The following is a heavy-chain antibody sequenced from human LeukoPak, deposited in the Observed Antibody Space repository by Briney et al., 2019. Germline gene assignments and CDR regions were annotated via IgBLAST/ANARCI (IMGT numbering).Heavy chain of an antibody. CDR1: GGSFSGYY. Sequence: ETLSLTCAVYGGSFSGYYWSWIRQPPGKGLEWIGEINHSGSTNYNPSLKSRVTISVDTSKNQFSLKLSSVTAADTAVYYCARGLNYDYWGRGTLVTVSS. J-gene: IGHJ4*02. V-gene: IGHV4-34*01. CDR3: ARGLNYDY. D-gene: IGHD4-11*01. CDR2: INHSGST.